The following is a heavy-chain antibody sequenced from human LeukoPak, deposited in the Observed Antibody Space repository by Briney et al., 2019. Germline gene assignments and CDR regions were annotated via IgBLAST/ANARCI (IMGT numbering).Heavy chain of an antibody. Sequence: ASVKVSCKASGYTFTGYYMHWVRQAPGQGLEWMGRINPNSGGTNYAQKFQGRVTMTRDTSISTAYMELSRLRSDDTAVYYYARDLTMVRGAIITWAGSDDAFDIWGQGTMVTVSS. J-gene: IGHJ3*02. V-gene: IGHV1-2*06. D-gene: IGHD3-10*01. CDR2: INPNSGGT. CDR3: ARDLTMVRGAIITWAGSDDAFDI. CDR1: GYTFTGYY.